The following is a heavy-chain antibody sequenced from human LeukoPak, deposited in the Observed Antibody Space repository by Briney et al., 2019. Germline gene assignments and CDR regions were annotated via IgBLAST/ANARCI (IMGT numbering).Heavy chain of an antibody. J-gene: IGHJ6*02. CDR1: GYMFSNYG. CDR2: ITAYKGNT. D-gene: IGHD3-10*01. CDR3: ARDGIEYGSGSGKFYSNGMDV. Sequence: ASVKVSCKASGYMFSNYGISWVRQAPGEGLGWIGWITAYKGNTAYEQKFQGRVTMTTDTSTSTAYLELTSLRSDDTAVYYCARDGIEYGSGSGKFYSNGMDVWGQGTTVTVSS. V-gene: IGHV1-18*01.